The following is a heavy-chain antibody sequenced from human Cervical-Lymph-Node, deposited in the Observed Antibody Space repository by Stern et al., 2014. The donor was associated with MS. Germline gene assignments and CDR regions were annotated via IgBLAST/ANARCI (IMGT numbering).Heavy chain of an antibody. CDR2: ISYDGNHN. V-gene: IGHV3-30*03. D-gene: IGHD2-8*01. CDR3: ARDYEDTSMLFDH. Sequence: VHLVESGGAVVQPGRSLRLSCAASGFTFSSYGMHWVRQAPGKGLEWVTVISYDGNHNYYAASVKGRFTISRDNSKNTLHLQMNSVTPDDTAIYYCARDYEDTSMLFDHWGQGTLVTVSS. CDR1: GFTFSSYG. J-gene: IGHJ4*02.